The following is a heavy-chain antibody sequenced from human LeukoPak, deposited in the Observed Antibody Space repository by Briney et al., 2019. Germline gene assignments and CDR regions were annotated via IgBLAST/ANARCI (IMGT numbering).Heavy chain of an antibody. Sequence: GGSLRLSCAASGFTFSSYGMHWVRQAPGKGLEWVAVISYDGSNKYYADSVKGRFTISRDNSKNTLYLQMNSLRAEDTAVYYCAKESYDSSGGYFDYWGQGTLVTVSS. CDR3: AKESYDSSGGYFDY. J-gene: IGHJ4*02. CDR2: ISYDGSNK. CDR1: GFTFSSYG. V-gene: IGHV3-30*18. D-gene: IGHD3-22*01.